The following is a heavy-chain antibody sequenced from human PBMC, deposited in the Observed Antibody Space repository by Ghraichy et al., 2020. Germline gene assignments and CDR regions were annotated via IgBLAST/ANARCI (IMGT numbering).Heavy chain of an antibody. Sequence: GGSLRLSCAASGFTFSSYGMHWVRQAPGKGLEWVAVIWYDGSNKHYADSVKGRFTISRDNSKNTLYLQMNSLRAEDTAVYYCAKGRGYCSSTSCYTPDYWGQGTLVTVSS. J-gene: IGHJ4*02. CDR1: GFTFSSYG. V-gene: IGHV3-33*06. CDR3: AKGRGYCSSTSCYTPDY. CDR2: IWYDGSNK. D-gene: IGHD2-2*02.